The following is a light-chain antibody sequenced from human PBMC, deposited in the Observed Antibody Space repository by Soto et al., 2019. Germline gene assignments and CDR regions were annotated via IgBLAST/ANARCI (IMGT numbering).Light chain of an antibody. CDR2: ATS. V-gene: IGKV3-20*01. J-gene: IGKJ1*01. CDR1: QRVSRTY. Sequence: DNVLTQSPGTLSLSPGERATLSCRASQRVSRTYLAWYQQTPVQARRLLIYATSSRATGIPDRFSVSGSGTDFTLTISRLEPEDFAVYYCQQYGRSGTFGQGTKVDIK. CDR3: QQYGRSGT.